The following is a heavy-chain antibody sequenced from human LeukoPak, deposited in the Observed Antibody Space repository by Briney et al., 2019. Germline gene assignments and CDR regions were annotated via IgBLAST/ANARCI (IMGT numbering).Heavy chain of an antibody. CDR3: ATGRRYGSGSYLIFDY. J-gene: IGHJ4*02. CDR2: FGPEDGET. D-gene: IGHD3-10*01. Sequence: ASVKVSCKVSGYTLIGLSMHWVRQAPGKGLEWMGGFGPEDGETIYAQKFQGRVTMTEETSTDTAYMELSSLRSEDTAVYYCATGRRYGSGSYLIFDYWGQGTLVTVSS. V-gene: IGHV1-24*01. CDR1: GYTLIGLS.